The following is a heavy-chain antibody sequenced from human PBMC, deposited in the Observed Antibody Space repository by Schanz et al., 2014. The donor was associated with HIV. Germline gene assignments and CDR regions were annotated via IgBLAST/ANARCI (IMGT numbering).Heavy chain of an antibody. D-gene: IGHD2-15*01. Sequence: QVQLVESGGGVVQPGRSLRLSCAASGFTFSSFGMHWVRQAPGKGLECVSVISGSGGSTYYADSVRGRFTISRDNSRNTLYLQMNSLRAEDTAVYYCVKEDCSGGLCNSDHWGQGTLVTVSS. CDR2: ISGSGGST. CDR1: GFTFSSFG. V-gene: IGHV3-NL1*01. J-gene: IGHJ4*02. CDR3: VKEDCSGGLCNSDH.